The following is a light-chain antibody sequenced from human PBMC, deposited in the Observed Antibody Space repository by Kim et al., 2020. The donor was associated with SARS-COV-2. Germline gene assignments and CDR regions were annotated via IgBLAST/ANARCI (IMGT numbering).Light chain of an antibody. CDR2: DAS. Sequence: EIVLTQSPATLSLSPGERATLSCRASQSVRTYLAWYQQKPGQAPRLLIYDASNRATGIPARFSGSGSGTDFTLTISSLEPEDFAVYYCQQRGNWPTFGQGTRLGIK. V-gene: IGKV3-11*01. J-gene: IGKJ5*01. CDR1: QSVRTY. CDR3: QQRGNWPT.